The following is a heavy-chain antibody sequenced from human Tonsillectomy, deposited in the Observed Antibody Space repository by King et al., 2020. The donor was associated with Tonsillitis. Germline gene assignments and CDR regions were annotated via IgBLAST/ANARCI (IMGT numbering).Heavy chain of an antibody. Sequence: VQLVESGGGVVQPGRSLRLSCAASGFPFSSYGMHWVRQAPGKGLDWMAVVSFDGSRQHYADSVKGRFTISRDNSKNTLYLQMDTLRAEDTAVYYCAREALYSSAWGIDYWGQGTLVTVSS. CDR2: VSFDGSRQ. CDR1: GFPFSSYG. CDR3: AREALYSSAWGIDY. J-gene: IGHJ4*02. V-gene: IGHV3-33*05. D-gene: IGHD6-19*01.